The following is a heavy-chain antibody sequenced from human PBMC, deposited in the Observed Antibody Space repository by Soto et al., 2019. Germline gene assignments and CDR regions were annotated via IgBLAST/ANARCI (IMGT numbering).Heavy chain of an antibody. Sequence: QVQLVQSGAEVQKPGASVKVSCKASGYTFTSYGISWVRQAPGQGLEWMGWISAYNGNTNYAQKLPGRVTMTTDTSTSTAYMELRRLRSDDTAVYYCARCHQARGSGYYSAAFDPWGKGTLVTVSS. D-gene: IGHD3-22*01. V-gene: IGHV1-18*01. CDR1: GYTFTSYG. CDR2: ISAYNGNT. J-gene: IGHJ5*02. CDR3: ARCHQARGSGYYSAAFDP.